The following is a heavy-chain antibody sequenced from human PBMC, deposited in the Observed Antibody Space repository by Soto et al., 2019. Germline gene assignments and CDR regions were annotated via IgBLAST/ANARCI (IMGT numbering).Heavy chain of an antibody. D-gene: IGHD6-13*01. CDR3: ARKNGSSDDY. CDR1: GYSFTSHW. V-gene: IGHV5-10-1*01. J-gene: IGHJ4*02. Sequence: EESLKISCKGSGYSFTSHWINWVRQMTGKGLEWMGTIDPSDSYTKYTPSFQGHVTISADKSISTAYLQWSSLKASDTAMYYCARKNGSSDDYWGQGTLVTVSS. CDR2: IDPSDSYT.